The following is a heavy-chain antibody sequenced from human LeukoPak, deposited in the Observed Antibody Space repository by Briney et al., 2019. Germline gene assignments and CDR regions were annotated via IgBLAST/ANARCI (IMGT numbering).Heavy chain of an antibody. D-gene: IGHD5-12*01. J-gene: IGHJ4*02. CDR3: ARYSGYASYYFDY. CDR2: IYHSGST. V-gene: IGHV4-38-2*01. CDR1: GYSISSGYY. Sequence: SETLSLTCAVSGYSISSGYYWGWIRQPPGKGLEWIGSIYHSGSTYYNPSLKSRVTISVDTSKNQFSLKLSSVTAADTAVYYCARYSGYASYYFDYWGQGTLVTVS.